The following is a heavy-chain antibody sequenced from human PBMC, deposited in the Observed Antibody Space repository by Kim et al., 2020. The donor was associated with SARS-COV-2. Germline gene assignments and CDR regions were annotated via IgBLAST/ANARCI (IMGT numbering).Heavy chain of an antibody. CDR1: GFTFGDYA. D-gene: IGHD2-2*01. CDR3: AKAPYCSSTSCYYYYYMDV. J-gene: IGHJ6*03. V-gene: IGHV3-9*01. Sequence: GGSLRLSCAVSGFTFGDYAMHWVRQAPGKGLEWVSGISWNSGSIGYADSVKGRFTISRDNAKNSLYLQMNSLRAEDTALYYCAKAPYCSSTSCYYYYYMDVWGKGTTVTVSS. CDR2: ISWNSGSI.